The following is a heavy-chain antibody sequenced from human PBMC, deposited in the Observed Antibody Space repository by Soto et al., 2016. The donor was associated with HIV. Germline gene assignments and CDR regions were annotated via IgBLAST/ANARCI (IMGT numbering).Heavy chain of an antibody. Sequence: EVQLVESGGVVVQPGESLRLSCAASGFIFDDYAMHWVRQTPGKGLEWVSLISWDGNNTYYIDSVKGRFTISRDNSKNSLYLQMSSLRSEDTALYYCDKRGIVATSNYWYFDLWGRGHPGHCLL. CDR2: ISWDGNNT. D-gene: IGHD5-12*01. V-gene: IGHV3-43D*04. CDR1: GFIFDDYA. CDR3: DKRGIVATSNYWYFDL. J-gene: IGHJ2*01.